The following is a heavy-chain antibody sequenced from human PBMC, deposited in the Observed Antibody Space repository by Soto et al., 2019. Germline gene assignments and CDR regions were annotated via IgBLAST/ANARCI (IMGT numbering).Heavy chain of an antibody. CDR2: IWYDGSNK. CDR3: ARGGVYYGTTSFDY. D-gene: IGHD3-10*01. J-gene: IGHJ4*02. CDR1: GFTFSSYG. V-gene: IGHV3-33*01. Sequence: QVQLVESGGGVVQPGRSLRLSCAASGFTFSSYGMHWVRQAPGKGLERVAVIWYDGSNKYYADSVKGRFTISRDNSKNTLYLQMNSLRAEDTAVYYCARGGVYYGTTSFDYWGQGTLVTVSS.